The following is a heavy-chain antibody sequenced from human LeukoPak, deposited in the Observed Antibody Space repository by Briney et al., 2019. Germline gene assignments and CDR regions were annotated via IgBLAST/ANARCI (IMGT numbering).Heavy chain of an antibody. D-gene: IGHD3-10*01. J-gene: IGHJ4*02. CDR2: INHSGST. Sequence: SETLSLTCAVYGGSFSGYYWSWIRQPPGKGLEWIGEINHSGSTNYNPSLKSRVTISVDTSKNQFSLKLSSVTAADTAVYYCARAYYYGSGSYGLDYWGQGTLVTVSS. CDR1: GGSFSGYY. V-gene: IGHV4-34*01. CDR3: ARAYYYGSGSYGLDY.